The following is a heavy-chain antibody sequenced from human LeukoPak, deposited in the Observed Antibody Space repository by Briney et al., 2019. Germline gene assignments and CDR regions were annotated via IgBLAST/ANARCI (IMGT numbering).Heavy chain of an antibody. Sequence: SETLSLTCAVYGGSFSGYYWSWIRQPPGKGLEWIGEINHSGSTNYNPSLKSRVTISVDTSKNQFSLKLSSVTAADTAMYYCASPWGYGSGIWGQGTLVTVSS. J-gene: IGHJ4*02. CDR3: ASPWGYGSGI. V-gene: IGHV4-34*01. D-gene: IGHD3-10*01. CDR2: INHSGST. CDR1: GGSFSGYY.